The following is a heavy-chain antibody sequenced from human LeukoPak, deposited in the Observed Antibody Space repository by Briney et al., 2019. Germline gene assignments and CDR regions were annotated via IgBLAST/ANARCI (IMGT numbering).Heavy chain of an antibody. J-gene: IGHJ4*02. CDR2: LQSDGNNR. CDR1: GFTLSRYA. Sequence: GGSLRLSCAASGFTLSRYAMHWVRQAPGKGLEWVAFLQSDGNNRYYADSVKGRFTISRDNSKNTLFLQMSSLRAEDTAVYCCAKNWATYYFDYWGQGTLVTVSS. CDR3: AKNWATYYFDY. D-gene: IGHD3-16*01. V-gene: IGHV3-30*02.